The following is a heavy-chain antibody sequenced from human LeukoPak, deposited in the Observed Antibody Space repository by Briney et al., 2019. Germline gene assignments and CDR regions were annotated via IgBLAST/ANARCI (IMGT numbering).Heavy chain of an antibody. Sequence: GGSLRLSCAASGVTFSSYWMSWVGQAPGKGLEWVANIKQDGSEKYYVDSVKGRFTISRDNAKNSLYLQMNSLRAEDTAVYYCARAWIQLWFGGATVGLLDYWGQGTLVTVSS. CDR3: ARAWIQLWFGGATVGLLDY. D-gene: IGHD5-18*01. CDR2: IKQDGSEK. V-gene: IGHV3-7*01. J-gene: IGHJ4*02. CDR1: GVTFSSYW.